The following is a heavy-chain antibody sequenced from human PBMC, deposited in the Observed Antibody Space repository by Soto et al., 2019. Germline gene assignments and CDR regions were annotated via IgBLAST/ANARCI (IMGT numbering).Heavy chain of an antibody. Sequence: GGSLRLSCAASGFAFSTSAMSWVRQAPGKGMEWVSAISDSGSTYYADSVKGRFTISRDNSKNTLYMQMNSLRGEDTAVYYFAKVRPLRDCTDSSCLGAFEFWGKRIMVTVS. CDR3: AKVRPLRDCTDSSCLGAFEF. D-gene: IGHD2-8*02. J-gene: IGHJ3*01. V-gene: IGHV3-23*01. CDR1: GFAFSTSA. CDR2: ISDSGST.